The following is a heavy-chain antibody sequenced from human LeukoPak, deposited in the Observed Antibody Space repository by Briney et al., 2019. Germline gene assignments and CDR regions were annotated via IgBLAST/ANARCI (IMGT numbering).Heavy chain of an antibody. V-gene: IGHV1-69*13. Sequence: RASVKVSCKASGGTFSSYAISWVRQAPGQGLEWMGGIIPIFGTANYTQKFQGRVTITADEFTSTAYMELRSLRSEDTAVYYCARDRGPGTAMGYYYYYGMDVWGQGTTVTVSS. J-gene: IGHJ6*02. D-gene: IGHD5-18*01. CDR2: IIPIFGTA. CDR1: GGTFSSYA. CDR3: ARDRGPGTAMGYYYYYGMDV.